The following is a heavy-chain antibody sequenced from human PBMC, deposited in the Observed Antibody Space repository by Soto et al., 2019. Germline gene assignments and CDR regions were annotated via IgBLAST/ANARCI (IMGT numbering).Heavy chain of an antibody. J-gene: IGHJ6*02. CDR2: ISGYNGDT. CDR3: AKNGQTPYYYYCMDV. V-gene: IGHV1-18*01. Sequence: QGQLVQSGAEVKKPGASVKVSCKASGYTFTRYGISWVRQAPGQGLEWMGWISGYNGDTKYAQKFQGRVTMTVDTSTTTAYMELRRLTSDDRAVYYCAKNGQTPYYYYCMDVWGQGTTVTVSS. CDR1: GYTFTRYG. D-gene: IGHD2-15*01.